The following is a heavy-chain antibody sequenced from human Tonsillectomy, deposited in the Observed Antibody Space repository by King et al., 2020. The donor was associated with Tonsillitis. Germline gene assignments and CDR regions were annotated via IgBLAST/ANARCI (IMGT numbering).Heavy chain of an antibody. D-gene: IGHD2-15*01. CDR3: ARNTGFCSGGICYLPNFDS. V-gene: IGHV4-39*07. J-gene: IGHJ4*02. Sequence: QLQESGPGTVKPPETQSLTCTVSRGSISSSPYYWGWIRQPPGNGLEWLGSVYSTGSTYYNSYPKSRVSISVDTYKNQFSLNLKSVTAEDTAVYYCARNTGFCSGGICYLPNFDSWSKGNLVTVSS. CDR1: RGSISSSPYY. CDR2: VYSTGST.